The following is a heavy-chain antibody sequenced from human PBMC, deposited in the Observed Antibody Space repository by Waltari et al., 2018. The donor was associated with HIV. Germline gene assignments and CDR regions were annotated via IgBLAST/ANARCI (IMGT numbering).Heavy chain of an antibody. Sequence: EVQLMESVGVLVQSGVSLVLSCAASGFTFSTYWMSWVRQTPGKGLEWVAYIKDDGSEKYYMGSVKGRFTISRDNAKNSMFLQMNSLRAEDTAVYYCARIGTFPHNYAIDFWGQGTTVTVSS. CDR1: GFTFSTYW. J-gene: IGHJ6*02. CDR3: ARIGTFPHNYAIDF. V-gene: IGHV3-7*01. CDR2: IKDDGSEK. D-gene: IGHD1-26*01.